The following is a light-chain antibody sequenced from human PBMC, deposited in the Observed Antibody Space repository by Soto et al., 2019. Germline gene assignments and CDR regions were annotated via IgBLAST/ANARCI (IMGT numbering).Light chain of an antibody. CDR3: QTWGTGIVV. V-gene: IGLV4-69*01. CDR1: SGHSSDA. CDR2: LNSDGSH. Sequence: QPVLTQSPSASASLGASVKLTCTLSSGHSSDAIAWHQQQPEKGPRLLMNLNSDGSHTKGDGIPDRFSGSSSGAERYLTISSLQSEDEADYYWQTWGTGIVVFGGGTKLTLL. J-gene: IGLJ2*01.